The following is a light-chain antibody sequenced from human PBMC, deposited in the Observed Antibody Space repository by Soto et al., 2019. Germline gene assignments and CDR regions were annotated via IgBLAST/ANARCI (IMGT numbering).Light chain of an antibody. V-gene: IGKV3-20*01. CDR3: QQCATSPLT. CDR2: DAS. Sequence: EIVLTQSPGTLSLSPGERATLSCRASQSVSNNYVDWYQQKRSQPPRLLIDDASSRATGIPDRFSGSGSGTDFTLTISRLELEDFAVYYCQQCATSPLTFGQGTRVDIK. CDR1: QSVSNNY. J-gene: IGKJ1*01.